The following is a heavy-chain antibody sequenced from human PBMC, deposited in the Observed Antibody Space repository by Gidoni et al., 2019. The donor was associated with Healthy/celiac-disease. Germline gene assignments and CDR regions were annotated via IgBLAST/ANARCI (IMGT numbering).Heavy chain of an antibody. Sequence: EVQLLETWGGLVQPGGSLRPPFAASGFTFCSYVMGWVRRGQGKGLEWVSGISGRGGSTYYADSVKGRLTLSRDNSKNTLYLQMHSLRAEDTAVYYCAKDRGTMVTPWFDPWGQGTLVTVSS. CDR2: ISGRGGST. CDR3: AKDRGTMVTPWFDP. J-gene: IGHJ5*02. D-gene: IGHD5-18*01. V-gene: IGHV3-23*01. CDR1: GFTFCSYV.